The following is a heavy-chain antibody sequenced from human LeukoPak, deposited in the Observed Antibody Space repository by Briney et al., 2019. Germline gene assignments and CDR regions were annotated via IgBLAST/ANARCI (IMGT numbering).Heavy chain of an antibody. CDR3: ARDFGNDYVFSY. D-gene: IGHD3-16*01. V-gene: IGHV1-46*01. CDR2: INPSGGST. CDR1: GYTFTDYY. J-gene: IGHJ4*02. Sequence: ASVKVSCKASGYTFTDYYIHWVRQAPGQGLEWMGIINPSGGSTSNAQKFQGRVTMTRDMSTSTVYMELSSLRSEDTAVYYCARDFGNDYVFSYWGQGTLVTVSS.